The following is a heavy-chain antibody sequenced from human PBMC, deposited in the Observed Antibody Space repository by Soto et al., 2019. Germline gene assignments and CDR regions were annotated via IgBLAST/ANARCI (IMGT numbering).Heavy chain of an antibody. J-gene: IGHJ4*02. V-gene: IGHV4-31*03. Sequence: SETLSLTCTVSGGSISSGGFYWSWIRQHPGKGLEWIGYIYYSGTTYCNPSLESRVTLSLDTSKNQFSLTLNSVTAADTAVYYCATRRLGATYYFDYWAREPWSPSPQ. CDR1: GGSISSGGFY. D-gene: IGHD3-16*01. CDR3: ATRRLGATYYFDY. CDR2: IYYSGTT.